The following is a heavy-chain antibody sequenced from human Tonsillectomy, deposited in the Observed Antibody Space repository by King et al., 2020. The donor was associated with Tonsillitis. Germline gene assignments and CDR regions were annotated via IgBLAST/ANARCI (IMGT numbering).Heavy chain of an antibody. CDR3: ARGGERRGGYYDSSGYPKAFDY. Sequence: LPLQESGSGLVKPSQTLSLTCAVSGGSISSGGYSWSWIRQPPGTGLEWIGYIYHSGSTYYNPSLKSRVTISVDRSKNQFSLKLSSVTAADTAVYYCARGGERRGGYYDSSGYPKAFDYWGQGTLVTVSS. CDR2: IYHSGST. CDR1: GGSISSGGYS. V-gene: IGHV4-30-2*01. D-gene: IGHD3-22*01. J-gene: IGHJ4*02.